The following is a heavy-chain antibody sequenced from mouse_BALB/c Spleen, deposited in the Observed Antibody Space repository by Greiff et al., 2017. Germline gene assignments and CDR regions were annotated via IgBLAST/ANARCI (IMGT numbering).Heavy chain of an antibody. CDR3: ARDPDYYGSSWYFDV. D-gene: IGHD1-1*01. Sequence: EVMLVESGGGLVQPGGSLKLSCAASGFTFSSYGMSWVRQTPDKRLELVATINSNGGSTYYPDSVKGRFTISRDNAKNTLYLQMSSLKSEDTAMYYCARDPDYYGSSWYFDVWGAGTTVTVSS. CDR1: GFTFSSYG. V-gene: IGHV5-6-3*01. CDR2: INSNGGST. J-gene: IGHJ1*01.